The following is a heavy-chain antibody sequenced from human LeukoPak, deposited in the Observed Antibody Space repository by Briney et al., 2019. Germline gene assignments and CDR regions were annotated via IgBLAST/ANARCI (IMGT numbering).Heavy chain of an antibody. Sequence: PSETLSLTCTVSGGSISSGGYYWSWIRQHPGKGLEWIGYIYYSGSTYYNPSLKSRVTISVDTSKNQFSLKLSSVTAADTAVYYCARDQVGGSGSQYYFGYWGQGTLVTVSS. CDR1: GGSISSGGYY. J-gene: IGHJ4*02. V-gene: IGHV4-31*03. D-gene: IGHD3-10*01. CDR2: IYYSGST. CDR3: ARDQVGGSGSQYYFGY.